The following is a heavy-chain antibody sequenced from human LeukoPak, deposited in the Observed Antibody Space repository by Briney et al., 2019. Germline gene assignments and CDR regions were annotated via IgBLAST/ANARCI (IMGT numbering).Heavy chain of an antibody. V-gene: IGHV3-21*01. J-gene: IGHJ5*02. CDR3: ARDLGYDFWSGSAHWFDP. CDR1: GFTFSSYS. D-gene: IGHD3-3*01. CDR2: ISNSSSYI. Sequence: GGSLRLSCAASGFTFSSYSMNWVRQAPGKGLEWVSSISNSSSYIYYADSVKGRFTISRDNAKNSLYLQMNSLRAEDTAVYYCARDLGYDFWSGSAHWFDPWGQGTLVTVSS.